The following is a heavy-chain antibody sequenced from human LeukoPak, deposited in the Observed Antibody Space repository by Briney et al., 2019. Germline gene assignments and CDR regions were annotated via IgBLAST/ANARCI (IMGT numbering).Heavy chain of an antibody. V-gene: IGHV3-30*04. CDR1: GFTFSGYA. J-gene: IGHJ6*02. Sequence: GRSLRLSCAASGFTFSGYAMHWVRQAPGKGLEWMALISYDGSNKYYADSVKGRFTISRDNSKNTLYLQMNSLRAEDTAVYYCASLAYYYGSGSYHYGMDVWGQGTTVTVSS. D-gene: IGHD3-10*01. CDR3: ASLAYYYGSGSYHYGMDV. CDR2: ISYDGSNK.